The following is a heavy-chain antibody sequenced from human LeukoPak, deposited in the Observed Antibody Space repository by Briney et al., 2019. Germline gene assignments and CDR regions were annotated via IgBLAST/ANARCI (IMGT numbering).Heavy chain of an antibody. CDR1: GYSISSGYY. V-gene: IGHV4-38-2*02. CDR3: ARLYGDHFDY. CDR2: IYYSGST. J-gene: IGHJ4*02. D-gene: IGHD4-17*01. Sequence: SETLSLTCTVSGYSISSGYYWGRIRQPPGKGLEWIGSIYYSGSTYYNPSLKSRVTISVDTSKNQFSLKLSSVTAADTAVYYCARLYGDHFDYWGQGTLVTVSS.